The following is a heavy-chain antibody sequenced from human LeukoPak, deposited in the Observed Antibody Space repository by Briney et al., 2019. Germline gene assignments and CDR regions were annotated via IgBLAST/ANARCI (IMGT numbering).Heavy chain of an antibody. D-gene: IGHD4-17*01. CDR1: GFTFSSYW. Sequence: GGSLRLSCAASGFTFSSYWMSWVRQAPGKGLEWVASIKQDGSERYYVDSVKGRFTISRDNVKNSLYLQMNSLRAEDTAVYYCASAGTSYGDQFFDYWGQGTLVTVSS. V-gene: IGHV3-7*01. J-gene: IGHJ4*02. CDR3: ASAGTSYGDQFFDY. CDR2: IKQDGSER.